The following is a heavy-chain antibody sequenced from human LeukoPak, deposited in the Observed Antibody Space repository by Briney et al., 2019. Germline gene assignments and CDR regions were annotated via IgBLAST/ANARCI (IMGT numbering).Heavy chain of an antibody. CDR3: ARAYSSSWYFNWFDP. V-gene: IGHV4-59*08. D-gene: IGHD6-13*01. CDR2: VDHTGST. CDR1: DDSITMYY. J-gene: IGHJ5*02. Sequence: ETLSLTCSVSDDSITMYYWTWIRQPPGKGLEWIGYVDHTGSTNFNPSLNGRVSISRDTTKNLFSLRLSSVTAADTAVYFCARAYSSSWYFNWFDPWGQGTLVTVSS.